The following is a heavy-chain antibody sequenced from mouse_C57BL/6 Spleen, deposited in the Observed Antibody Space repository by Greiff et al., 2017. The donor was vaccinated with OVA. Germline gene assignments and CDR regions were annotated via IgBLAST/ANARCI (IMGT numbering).Heavy chain of an antibody. V-gene: IGHV1-78*01. CDR1: GYTFTDHT. D-gene: IGHD2-4*01. Sequence: VKLMESDAELVKPGASVKISCKVSGYTFTDHTIHWMKQRPEQGLEWIGYIYPRDGSTKYNEKFKGKATLTADKSSSTAYMQLNSLTSEDSAFYFCAREYDYDVRTWFAYWGQGTLVTVSA. CDR2: IYPRDGST. J-gene: IGHJ3*01. CDR3: AREYDYDVRTWFAY.